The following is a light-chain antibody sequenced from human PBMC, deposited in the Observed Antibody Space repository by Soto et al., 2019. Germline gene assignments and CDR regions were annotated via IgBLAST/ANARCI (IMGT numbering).Light chain of an antibody. V-gene: IGKV1-27*01. Sequence: DIQVTQSPYSLSASPGDRITITCRASQDIKKFLAWYQQKPGEVPHLLIYAASTLRPGVPSRFSGNASGTDFTRTIASLQPEDVATYYCQKYDRAPAAFGQGTKVDVK. CDR2: AAS. CDR3: QKYDRAPAA. J-gene: IGKJ1*01. CDR1: QDIKKF.